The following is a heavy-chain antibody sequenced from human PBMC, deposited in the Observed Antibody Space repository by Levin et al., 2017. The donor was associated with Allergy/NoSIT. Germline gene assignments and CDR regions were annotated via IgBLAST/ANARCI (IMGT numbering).Heavy chain of an antibody. Sequence: GGSLRLSCAASGFTFDDYAMHWVRQAPGKGLEWVSGISWNSGSIGYADSVKGRFTISRDNAKNSLYLQMNSLRAEDTALYYCAKDFFRRTPYYYDSSGYSIFDYWGQGTLVTVSS. CDR2: ISWNSGSI. V-gene: IGHV3-9*01. CDR1: GFTFDDYA. CDR3: AKDFFRRTPYYYDSSGYSIFDY. D-gene: IGHD3-22*01. J-gene: IGHJ4*02.